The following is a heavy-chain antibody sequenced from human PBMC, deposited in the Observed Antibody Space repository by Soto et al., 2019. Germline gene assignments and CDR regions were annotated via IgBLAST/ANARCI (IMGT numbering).Heavy chain of an antibody. J-gene: IGHJ4*02. CDR3: ARDEQWLTFDY. D-gene: IGHD6-19*01. Sequence: KLQGRVTMTTATSTSTAYMELRSLRSDDTAVYYCARDEQWLTFDYWGQGTLVTVSS. V-gene: IGHV1-18*01.